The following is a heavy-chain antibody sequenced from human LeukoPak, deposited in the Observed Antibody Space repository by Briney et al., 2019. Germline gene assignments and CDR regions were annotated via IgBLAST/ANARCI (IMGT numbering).Heavy chain of an antibody. Sequence: PSETLSLTCAVYGGSFSGYYWSGIPHPPGKGLECIWEINHSGSTNYNAYLKSRVTISVDTSKNQFSLKLSSVTAADTAVYYCACKSDMVRGVTANWFDPWGQGTLVTVSS. D-gene: IGHD3-10*01. V-gene: IGHV4-34*01. J-gene: IGHJ5*02. CDR3: ACKSDMVRGVTANWFDP. CDR2: INHSGST. CDR1: GGSFSGYY.